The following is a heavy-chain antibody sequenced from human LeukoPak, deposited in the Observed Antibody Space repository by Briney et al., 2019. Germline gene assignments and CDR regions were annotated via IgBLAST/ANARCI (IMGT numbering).Heavy chain of an antibody. Sequence: PSETLSLTCAVYGGSFSGYYWSWIRQPPGKGLEWIGEINHSGGTNYNPSLKSRVTISVDTSKNQFSLKLSSVTAADTAVYYCARLYTSDIKYDYWGQGTLVTVSS. CDR3: ARLYTSDIKYDY. CDR2: INHSGGT. D-gene: IGHD6-6*01. J-gene: IGHJ4*02. V-gene: IGHV4-34*01. CDR1: GGSFSGYY.